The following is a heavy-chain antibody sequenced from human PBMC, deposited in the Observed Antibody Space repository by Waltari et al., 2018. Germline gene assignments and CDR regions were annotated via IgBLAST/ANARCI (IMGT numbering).Heavy chain of an antibody. CDR3: ARPNYDSSGYXDAFDI. CDR2: NYYSGST. Sequence: QVQLQESGPGLVKPSETLSLTCTVSGGSISSHYWSWIRQPPGKGLEWIGYNYYSGSTNYHPPLKSRCTLSVDTSKTQFSLQLSSVTAADTAVYYCARPNYDSSGYXDAFDIWGQGTMVTXSS. J-gene: IGHJ3*02. CDR1: GGSISSHY. V-gene: IGHV4-59*11. D-gene: IGHD3-22*01.